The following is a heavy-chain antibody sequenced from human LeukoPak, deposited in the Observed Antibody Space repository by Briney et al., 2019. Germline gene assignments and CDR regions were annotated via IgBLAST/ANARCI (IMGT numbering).Heavy chain of an antibody. CDR2: ISGSGGST. CDR1: RFIFPIDA. CDR3: AKGSLSVPHSSDWYRY. D-gene: IGHD6-13*01. V-gene: IGHV3-23*01. J-gene: IGHJ4*02. Sequence: PGGSRRLSCAPFRFIFPIDAVGWVSQAPGKGLEWISVISGSGGSTYYADSVKGRFTISRDNSKNTLYLQMNSLRADDTAVYYCAKGSLSVPHSSDWYRYWGQGTLVTVSS.